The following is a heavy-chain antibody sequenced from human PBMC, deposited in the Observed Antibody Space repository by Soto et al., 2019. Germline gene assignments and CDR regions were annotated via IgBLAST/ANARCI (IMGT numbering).Heavy chain of an antibody. CDR3: ARVQGRDCSGGSCYLRYFQH. V-gene: IGHV3-21*01. CDR1: GFTFSSYS. J-gene: IGHJ1*01. D-gene: IGHD2-15*01. Sequence: GGSLRLSCAASGFTFSSYSMNWVRQAPGKGLEWVSSISSSSSYIYYADSVKGRFTISRDNAKNSLYLQMNSLRAEDTAVYYCARVQGRDCSGGSCYLRYFQHWGQGTLVTVSS. CDR2: ISSSSSYI.